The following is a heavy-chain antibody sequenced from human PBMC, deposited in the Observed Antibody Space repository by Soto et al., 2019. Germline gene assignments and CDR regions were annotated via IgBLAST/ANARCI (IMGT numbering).Heavy chain of an antibody. CDR1: GYTFTSYY. D-gene: IGHD3-10*01. Sequence: QVQLVQSGAEVKKPGASVKVSCKASGYTFTSYYMHWVRQAPGQGLEWMGIINPSGGSTSYAQKYQGRVTMTRDTSTSTGYMELSSLRCEDTAVYYCARGRGLNWFDPWGQGTLVTVSS. J-gene: IGHJ5*02. CDR2: INPSGGST. CDR3: ARGRGLNWFDP. V-gene: IGHV1-46*01.